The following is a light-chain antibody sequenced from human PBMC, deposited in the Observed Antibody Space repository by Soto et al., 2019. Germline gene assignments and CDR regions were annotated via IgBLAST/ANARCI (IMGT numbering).Light chain of an antibody. V-gene: IGLV2-11*01. CDR1: SSDVGGYNY. J-gene: IGLJ1*01. Sequence: HSALTQPRSVSGSPGQSVTISCTGTSSDVGGYNYVSWYQQHPGKAPKVMIYDVSKRPSGVPDRLSGSKSGNTASLTISGLQAEDEADYYCCSYAGSSSYVFGAGTKLTVL. CDR2: DVS. CDR3: CSYAGSSSYV.